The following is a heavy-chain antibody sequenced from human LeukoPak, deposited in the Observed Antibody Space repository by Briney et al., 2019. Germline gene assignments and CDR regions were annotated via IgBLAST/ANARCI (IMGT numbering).Heavy chain of an antibody. Sequence: SETLSLTCSVSGSSITSEYYWGWIRQAPAKGLEWVGTIYHSGSTYYNPALRSRVTISVDTSRNHFSLKLSSVTAADTAVYYCARQEGSITIFGVVITPFDYWGQGTLVTVSS. D-gene: IGHD3-3*01. V-gene: IGHV4-38-2*02. CDR2: IYHSGST. J-gene: IGHJ4*02. CDR1: GSSITSEYY. CDR3: ARQEGSITIFGVVITPFDY.